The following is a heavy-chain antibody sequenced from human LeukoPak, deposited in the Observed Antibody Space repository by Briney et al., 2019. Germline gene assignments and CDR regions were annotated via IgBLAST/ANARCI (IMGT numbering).Heavy chain of an antibody. D-gene: IGHD3-16*01. V-gene: IGHV4-31*03. J-gene: IGHJ4*02. Sequence: SETLSLTCTVSGGSISSGGYYWSWIRQHPGKGLEWIGYIYYSGSTYYNPSLKSRVTISVDTSKNQFSLKLSSVTAADTAVYYCARRIASAYALDSWGQGTLVTVSS. CDR2: IYYSGST. CDR3: ARRIASAYALDS. CDR1: GGSISSGGYY.